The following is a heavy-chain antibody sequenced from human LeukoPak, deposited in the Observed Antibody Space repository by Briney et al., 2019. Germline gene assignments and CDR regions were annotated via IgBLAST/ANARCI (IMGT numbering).Heavy chain of an antibody. CDR3: ARGIAVAGTSLDY. CDR2: INPNSGGT. D-gene: IGHD6-19*01. CDR1: GYTFTSYY. V-gene: IGHV1-2*02. J-gene: IGHJ4*02. Sequence: GASVKVSCKASGYTFTSYYMHWVRQAPGQGLEWMGWINPNSGGTNYAQKFQGRVTMTRDTSISTAYMELSRLRSDDTAVYYCARGIAVAGTSLDYWGQGTLVTVSS.